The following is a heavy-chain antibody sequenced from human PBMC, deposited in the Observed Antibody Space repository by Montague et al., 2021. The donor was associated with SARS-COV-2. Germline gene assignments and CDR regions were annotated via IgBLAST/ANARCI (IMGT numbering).Heavy chain of an antibody. CDR2: IYYTGST. V-gene: IGHV4-31*03. J-gene: IGHJ2*01. Sequence: TLSLTCTVSGGSISGDNYYWTWICQHPGKGLEWIAYIYYTGSTYYNPSLQSRLRTSLDTSKNQFSLTLTSVTAADTAIYYCARNRGWGSRGAGYIDLWGRGTLVTVSS. CDR1: GGSISGDNYY. CDR3: ARNRGWGSRGAGYIDL. D-gene: IGHD7-27*01.